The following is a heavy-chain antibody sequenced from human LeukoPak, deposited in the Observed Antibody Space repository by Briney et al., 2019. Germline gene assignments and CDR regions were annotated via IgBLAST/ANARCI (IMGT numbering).Heavy chain of an antibody. Sequence: SETLSLTCAVYGGSFSGYYWSWIRQPPGKGLEWIGEINHSGSTNYNPSLKSRVTISVDTSKNQFSLKLSSVTAADTAVYYCARVRGTILGAFDIWGQGTMVTVSS. CDR2: INHSGST. CDR1: GGSFSGYY. V-gene: IGHV4-34*01. D-gene: IGHD3-9*01. J-gene: IGHJ3*02. CDR3: ARVRGTILGAFDI.